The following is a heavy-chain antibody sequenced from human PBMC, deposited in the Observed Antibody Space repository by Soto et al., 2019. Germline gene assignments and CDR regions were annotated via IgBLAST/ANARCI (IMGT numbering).Heavy chain of an antibody. V-gene: IGHV1-3*01. CDR1: GYTFTSYG. CDR3: VRRHVSATGIDWFDP. CDR2: INAANGDT. J-gene: IGHJ5*02. D-gene: IGHD6-13*01. Sequence: QVQLVQSGTEVKKPGASVKVSCKASGYTFTSYGIHWVRQAPGQRLEWMGWINAANGDTKYSPKFQGRVTITRDTSASRAYVELSSLRSEDTAVYYCVRRHVSATGIDWFDPWGQGTLVTVSS.